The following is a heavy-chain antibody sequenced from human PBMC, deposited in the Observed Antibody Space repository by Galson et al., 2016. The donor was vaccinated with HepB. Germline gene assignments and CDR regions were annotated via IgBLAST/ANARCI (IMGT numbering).Heavy chain of an antibody. J-gene: IGHJ4*02. CDR1: GFTFSGYK. D-gene: IGHD1-26*01. V-gene: IGHV3-48*04. CDR2: ISTTSSAI. CDR3: VKDGYSGSYDY. Sequence: SLRLSCAASGFTFSGYKMNLVRQAPGKTLEWVSYISTTSSAIYYAAPVKGRFTISRDNSKNTVYLQLSSLRVDDTAVYYCVKDGYSGSYDYWGQGTLVPVSS.